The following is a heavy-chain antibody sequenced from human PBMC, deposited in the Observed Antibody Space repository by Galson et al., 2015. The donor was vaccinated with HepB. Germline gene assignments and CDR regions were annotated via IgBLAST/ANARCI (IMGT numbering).Heavy chain of an antibody. CDR3: ARGVVAATRDYYYYMDV. CDR1: GGSISSGSYY. D-gene: IGHD2-15*01. Sequence: TLSLTCTVSGGSISSGSYYWSWIRQPAGKGLEWFGRIYTSGSTNYNPSLKSRVTMSVDTSRNQFSLKLSSVTAADTAVYYCARGVVAATRDYYYYMDVWGKGTTVTVSS. J-gene: IGHJ6*03. V-gene: IGHV4-61*02. CDR2: IYTSGST.